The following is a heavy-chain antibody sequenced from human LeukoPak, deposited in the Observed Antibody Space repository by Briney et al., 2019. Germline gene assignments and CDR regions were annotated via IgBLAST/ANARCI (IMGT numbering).Heavy chain of an antibody. D-gene: IGHD5-12*01. Sequence: GGSLRLSCAASGFTFSTYGLTWVRQAPGKGLEWVSSISSSSSYIYYADSVKGRFTISRDNAKNSLYLQMNSLRAEDTAVYYCARDHGSGYDALIGYWGQGTLVTVSS. CDR1: GFTFSTYG. CDR3: ARDHGSGYDALIGY. V-gene: IGHV3-21*01. CDR2: ISSSSSYI. J-gene: IGHJ4*02.